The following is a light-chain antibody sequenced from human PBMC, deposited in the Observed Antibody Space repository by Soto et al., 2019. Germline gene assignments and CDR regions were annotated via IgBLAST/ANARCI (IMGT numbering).Light chain of an antibody. CDR3: QQYRTYS. Sequence: EIVMTQSPATLSVSPGERATLSCRASQSVSSNLAWYQQKPGQAPRLLIYGTSTRATGIPARFSGSGSGTEFTLTISSLQSGDFATYYCQQYRTYSFGQGSRVEIK. J-gene: IGKJ1*01. CDR1: QSVSSN. V-gene: IGKV3-15*01. CDR2: GTS.